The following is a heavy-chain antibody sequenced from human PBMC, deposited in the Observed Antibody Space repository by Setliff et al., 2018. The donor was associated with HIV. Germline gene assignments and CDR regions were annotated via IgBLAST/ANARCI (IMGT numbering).Heavy chain of an antibody. J-gene: IGHJ5*02. D-gene: IGHD1-1*01. Sequence: SETLSLTCTVSGGSISSHYWNWIRQPPGKGLEWIGYIYYSGSTNYNPSLKSRVTISVDTSKNQFSLKMRSVTAADTAVYYCARAFFRQLEPSDWFDPWGQGTLVTVSS. CDR2: IYYSGST. V-gene: IGHV4-59*11. CDR1: GGSISSHY. CDR3: ARAFFRQLEPSDWFDP.